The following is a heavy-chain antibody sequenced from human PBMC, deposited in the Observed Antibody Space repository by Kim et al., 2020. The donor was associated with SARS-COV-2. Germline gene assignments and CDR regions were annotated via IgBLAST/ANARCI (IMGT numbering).Heavy chain of an antibody. CDR2: IYYSGST. CDR1: SGSISSYY. D-gene: IGHD3-22*01. V-gene: IGHV4-59*08. Sequence: SETLSLTCTVSSGSISSYYWSWIRQPPGKGLEWIGYIYYSGSTNYNPSLKSRVTITVDTSKNQFSLKLSSVTAADTAVYYCARIGHSSGYYLSPISYGMDVWGQGATGRVSS. J-gene: IGHJ6*02. CDR3: ARIGHSSGYYLSPISYGMDV.